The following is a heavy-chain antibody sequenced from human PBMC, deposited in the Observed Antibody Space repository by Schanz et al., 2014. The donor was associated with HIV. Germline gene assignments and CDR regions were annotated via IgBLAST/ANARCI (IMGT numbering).Heavy chain of an antibody. CDR3: AKDPSDREKAFDY. CDR1: GFTFSSHG. V-gene: IGHV3-33*06. CDR2: IWYDGTDK. J-gene: IGHJ4*02. Sequence: QVQLVESGGGVVQPGRSLRLSCAASGFTFSSHGMHWVRQAPGKGLEWVAVIWYDGTDKYYAGSVKGRFTISRDNSQNTMYLQMNRLRAEDTAVFYCAKDPSDREKAFDYWGQGTLVTVSS. D-gene: IGHD3-22*01.